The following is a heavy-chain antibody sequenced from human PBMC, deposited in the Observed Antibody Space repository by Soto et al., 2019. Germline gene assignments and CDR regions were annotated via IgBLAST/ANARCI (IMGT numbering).Heavy chain of an antibody. CDR3: ARERLDGYNGY. Sequence: VQLVESGGGLVKPGGSLRLSCAASGFTFSSYSMNWVRQAPGKGLEWVSSISRSSSYIYYADSVKGRFTISRDNAKNSRYLQMSSLRAEDTAVYYCARERLDGYNGYWGQGTLVTVSS. CDR2: ISRSSSYI. CDR1: GFTFSSYS. V-gene: IGHV3-21*01. J-gene: IGHJ4*02. D-gene: IGHD5-12*01.